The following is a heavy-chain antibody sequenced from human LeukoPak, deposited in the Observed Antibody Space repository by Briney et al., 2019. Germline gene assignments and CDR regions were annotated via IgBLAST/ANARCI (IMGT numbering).Heavy chain of an antibody. CDR2: ISSSTSTT. CDR3: ARDDYSDIILNDS. Sequence: GESLRLSCAAAGLTFSSYSMNWVRQAPGKGREWVSYISSSTSTTYYADSVKGRFTLYRDKAKNSLYLRMNSLRAEDTAVYYCARDDYSDIILNDSWGQGTLVTVSS. CDR1: GLTFSSYS. J-gene: IGHJ4*02. V-gene: IGHV3-48*01. D-gene: IGHD4-17*01.